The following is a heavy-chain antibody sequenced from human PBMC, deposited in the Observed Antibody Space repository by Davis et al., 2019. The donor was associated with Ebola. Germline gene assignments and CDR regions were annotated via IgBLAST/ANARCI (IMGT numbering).Heavy chain of an antibody. D-gene: IGHD6-19*01. Sequence: PWGSLTLSCTASRFTFSTSAMSWVRQAPGQGLEWVSGISGSGDSTYYADSVKGRFTISRDNSKNTLYLQVNSLRAEDTAVYYCAKGSIAEALFDYWGQGTLVTVSS. CDR1: RFTFSTSA. CDR2: ISGSGDST. CDR3: AKGSIAEALFDY. V-gene: IGHV3-23*01. J-gene: IGHJ4*02.